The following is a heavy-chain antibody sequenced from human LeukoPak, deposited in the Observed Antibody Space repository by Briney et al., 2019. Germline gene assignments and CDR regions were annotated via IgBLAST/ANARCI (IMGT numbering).Heavy chain of an antibody. CDR1: GDSVSSNSAA. Sequence: SQTLSLTWALSGDSVSSNSAAWNWIRQSPSRGLESLGRTYYRSKWYADYAVSVKSRITINPDTSKNQFSPQLISVTPEDTAVYYCAREPPRHKWNWGYNWFDPWGQGTLVTVSS. D-gene: IGHD1-7*01. J-gene: IGHJ5*02. CDR2: TYYRSKWYA. V-gene: IGHV6-1*01. CDR3: AREPPRHKWNWGYNWFDP.